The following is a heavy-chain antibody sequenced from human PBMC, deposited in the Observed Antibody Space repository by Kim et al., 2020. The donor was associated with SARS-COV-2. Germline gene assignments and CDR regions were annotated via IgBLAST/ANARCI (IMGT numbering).Heavy chain of an antibody. CDR3: ARGLMGLYG. V-gene: IGHV3-53*04. CDR2: IYSDGST. D-gene: IGHD2-8*01. Sequence: GGSLRLSCAASKFTVSKNYMTWVRQAPGKGLECVSVIYSDGSTSYADSVKGRFTTSRHNSKNTLYLQMNSLRREDTAVYYCARGLMGLYGWGQGTTVTVSS. J-gene: IGHJ6*02. CDR1: KFTVSKNY.